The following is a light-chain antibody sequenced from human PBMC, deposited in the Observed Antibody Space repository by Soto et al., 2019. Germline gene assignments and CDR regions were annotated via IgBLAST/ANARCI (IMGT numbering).Light chain of an antibody. J-gene: IGKJ2*01. CDR1: QSVSSY. Sequence: EIVMTQSPATLSVSPGERATLSCRASQSVSSYLAWYQQKPGLPPRLLIYDASTRATGIPDRFSGSGSGTDCTLTISSLQSEDFAVYYCQQYSNWPPLYTFGRGTKLEIK. CDR2: DAS. CDR3: QQYSNWPPLYT. V-gene: IGKV3-15*01.